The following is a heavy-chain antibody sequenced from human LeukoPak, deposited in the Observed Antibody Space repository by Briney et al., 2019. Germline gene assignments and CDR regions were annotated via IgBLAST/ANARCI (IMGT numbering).Heavy chain of an antibody. Sequence: ASVKVSCKASGYTFTSYYMHWVRQAPGQGLEWMGIINPGGGSTSYAQKFQGRVTMTRDTSTSTVYVELSSLRSEDTAVYYCARDSPYSSSWYPLDYWGQGTLVTVSS. CDR2: INPGGGST. CDR1: GYTFTSYY. V-gene: IGHV1-46*01. D-gene: IGHD6-13*01. CDR3: ARDSPYSSSWYPLDY. J-gene: IGHJ4*02.